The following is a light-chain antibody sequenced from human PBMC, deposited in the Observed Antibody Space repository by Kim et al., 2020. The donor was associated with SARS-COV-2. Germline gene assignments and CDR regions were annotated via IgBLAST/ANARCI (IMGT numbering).Light chain of an antibody. Sequence: AFVGDRVTITWRASQDISNWLAWFQQRPGKPPKLLIYHASSLQSGVPPRFSGSGFGTEFTLTIKSLQSEDFATYYCQQANSFPFIFGPGTKVDIK. V-gene: IGKV1D-12*01. J-gene: IGKJ3*01. CDR3: QQANSFPFI. CDR2: HAS. CDR1: QDISNW.